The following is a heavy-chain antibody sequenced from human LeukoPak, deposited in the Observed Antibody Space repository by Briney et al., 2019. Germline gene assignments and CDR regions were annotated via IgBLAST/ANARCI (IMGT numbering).Heavy chain of an antibody. CDR2: IYYIGST. J-gene: IGHJ4*02. V-gene: IGHV4-59*12. D-gene: IGHD6-6*01. CDR3: ARYIPARPGFDY. Sequence: SETLSLTCTVSGGSISSYYWSWIRQPPGKGLEWIGYIYYIGSTNYNPSLKSRVTISVDTSKNQFSLKLSSVTVADTAVYYCARYIPARPGFDYWGQGTLVTVSS. CDR1: GGSISSYY.